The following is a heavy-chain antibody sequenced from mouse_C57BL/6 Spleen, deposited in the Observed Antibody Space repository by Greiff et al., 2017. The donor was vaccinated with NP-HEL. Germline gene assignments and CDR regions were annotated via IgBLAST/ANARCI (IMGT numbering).Heavy chain of an antibody. J-gene: IGHJ1*03. CDR1: GYTFTSYW. D-gene: IGHD3-3*01. V-gene: IGHV1-59*01. Sequence: QVQLQQPGAELVRPGSSVKLSCKASGYTFTSYWMHWVKQRPGQGLEWIGVIDPSDSYTNYNQKFKGKATLTVDTSSSTAYMQLSSLTAEDSAVYYCARGWDWYCDDWGTGTTVTVSS. CDR3: ARGWDWYCDD. CDR2: IDPSDSYT.